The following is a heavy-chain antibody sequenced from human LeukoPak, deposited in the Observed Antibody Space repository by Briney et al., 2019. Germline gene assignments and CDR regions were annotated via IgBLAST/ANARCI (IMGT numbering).Heavy chain of an antibody. J-gene: IGHJ4*02. CDR1: GFTFSSHW. D-gene: IGHD7-27*01. Sequence: PGGPLRLSCAASGFTFSSHWMSWVRQAPGKGLEWVANIKQDGSEKYYVDSVKGRFTISRDHAKNSLYLQMNSLRAEDTAVYSCARGVTHKWGYFDYWGQGTLVTVSS. CDR2: IKQDGSEK. V-gene: IGHV3-7*04. CDR3: ARGVTHKWGYFDY.